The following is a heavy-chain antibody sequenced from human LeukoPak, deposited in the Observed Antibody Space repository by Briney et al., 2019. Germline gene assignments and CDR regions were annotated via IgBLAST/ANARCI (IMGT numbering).Heavy chain of an antibody. V-gene: IGHV3-64*01. CDR2: IRTNGGST. CDR1: GFTFSSYG. Sequence: GQSLRLSCAASGFTFSSYGMHWVRHPPGKGLEYVPAIRTNGGSTYYANYVRGRFTICRDNSKNTLYLQMGSLRAEDMAVYYCARDVTGTTSAGSGYYMDVWGKGTTVTVSS. CDR3: ARDVTGTTSAGSGYYMDV. J-gene: IGHJ6*03. D-gene: IGHD1-7*01.